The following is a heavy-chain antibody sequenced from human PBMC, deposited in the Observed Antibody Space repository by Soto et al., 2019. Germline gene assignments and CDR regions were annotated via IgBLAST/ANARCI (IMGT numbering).Heavy chain of an antibody. CDR2: IFNSGTT. Sequence: LSLTCSVSGASTVSHYHWTWIRQPPGKGLEWMGYIFNSGTTFYNPSPTSRLSISMDTSGNHFSLELRSVTAADTAVYYCALALGPTTGLDYWGQGTLVTVSS. V-gene: IGHV4-31*02. D-gene: IGHD1-26*01. J-gene: IGHJ4*02. CDR1: GASTVSHYH. CDR3: ALALGPTTGLDY.